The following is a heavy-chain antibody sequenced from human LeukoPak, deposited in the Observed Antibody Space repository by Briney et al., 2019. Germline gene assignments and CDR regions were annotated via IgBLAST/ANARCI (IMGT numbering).Heavy chain of an antibody. Sequence: SVKVSCKASGGTFSSYAISWVRQAPGQGLEWMGGIIPIFGTANYAQKFQGRVTITTDESTSTAYMELSSLRSEDTAVYYCARGGTIFGVVRGYMDVWGKGTTVTVSS. CDR3: ARGGTIFGVVRGYMDV. J-gene: IGHJ6*03. D-gene: IGHD3-3*01. CDR2: IIPIFGTA. V-gene: IGHV1-69*05. CDR1: GGTFSSYA.